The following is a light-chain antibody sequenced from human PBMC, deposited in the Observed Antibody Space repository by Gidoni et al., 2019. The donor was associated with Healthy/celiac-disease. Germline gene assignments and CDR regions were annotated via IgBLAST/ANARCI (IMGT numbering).Light chain of an antibody. Sequence: DIVMTQTPLSLTVTPGEPASISCRSSQSLLDSDDENTYLDWYLQKPGQSPQLLIYTLSYRAPGVPDRFSGSESGTDFTLKISRVEAEDVGVYYCMQRIEFPSTFGQGTKVEIK. V-gene: IGKV2-40*01. CDR2: TLS. CDR3: MQRIEFPST. CDR1: QSLLDSDDENTY. J-gene: IGKJ1*01.